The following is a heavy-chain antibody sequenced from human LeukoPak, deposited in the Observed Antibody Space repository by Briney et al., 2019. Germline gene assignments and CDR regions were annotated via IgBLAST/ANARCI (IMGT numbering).Heavy chain of an antibody. CDR1: GFTFSSYD. Sequence: GGSLRLSCAASGFTFSSYDMSWVRQAPGKGLEWVSSITLSGANTFYADSVMGRFTISRDNSKNTLYLQMNSLSAEDTAVYYCAKRGNPAVGHHYLDVWGEGTPVSVSS. CDR2: ITLSGANT. CDR3: AKRGNPAVGHHYLDV. V-gene: IGHV3-23*01. J-gene: IGHJ6*03. D-gene: IGHD2-2*01.